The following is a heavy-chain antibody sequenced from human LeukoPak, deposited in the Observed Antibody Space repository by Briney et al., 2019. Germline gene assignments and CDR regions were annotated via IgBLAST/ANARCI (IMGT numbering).Heavy chain of an antibody. CDR1: GGSISSYY. J-gene: IGHJ3*02. V-gene: IGHV4-4*07. D-gene: IGHD6-13*01. CDR2: IYNSGST. Sequence: SGALSLTCTVSGGSISSYYWSWIRQPAGKGLEWIGRIYNSGSTNYNPSLNSRVTMSVDTSKNQFTLNLRSVTAAASAVSYCAREVAASVAFDTWGKGTLVTVSS. CDR3: AREVAASVAFDT.